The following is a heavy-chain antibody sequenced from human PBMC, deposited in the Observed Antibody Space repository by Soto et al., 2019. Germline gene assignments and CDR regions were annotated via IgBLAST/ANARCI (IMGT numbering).Heavy chain of an antibody. J-gene: IGHJ3*02. CDR2: IYYSGST. V-gene: IGHV4-39*01. D-gene: IGHD2-15*01. CDR1: GGPFTSNNW. CDR3: ARLLEGWDAFDI. Sequence: SETLSLTCAVSGGPFTSNNWWTWVRQPPGQGLEWIGSIYYSGSTYYNPSLKSRVTISVDTSKNQFSLKLSSVTAADTAVYYCARLLEGWDAFDIWGQGTMVTVSS.